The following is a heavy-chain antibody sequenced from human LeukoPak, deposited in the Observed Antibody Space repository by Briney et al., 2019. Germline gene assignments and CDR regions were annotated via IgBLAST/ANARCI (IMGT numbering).Heavy chain of an antibody. D-gene: IGHD4-17*01. V-gene: IGHV3-9*01. CDR1: GFTFDDYA. Sequence: GGSLRLSCAASGFTFDDYAMHWVRQAPGKGLGWVSGISWNSGSIGYADSVKGRFTISRDNSKNTLYLQMNNLRAEDTAVYYCAKSRAYGGYGALDYWGQGTLVTVSS. CDR3: AKSRAYGGYGALDY. CDR2: ISWNSGSI. J-gene: IGHJ4*02.